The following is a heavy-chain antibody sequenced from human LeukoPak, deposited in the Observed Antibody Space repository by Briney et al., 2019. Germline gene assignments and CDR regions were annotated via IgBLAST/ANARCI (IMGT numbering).Heavy chain of an antibody. J-gene: IGHJ6*02. CDR1: GGSFSGYY. V-gene: IGHV4-34*01. Sequence: PSETLSPTCAVYGGSFSGYYWSWIRQPPGKGLEWIGEINHSGSTNYNPSLKSRVTISVDTSKNQFSLKLSSVTAADTAVYYCARDIYYYYGMDVWGQGTTVTVSS. CDR3: ARDIYYYYGMDV. CDR2: INHSGST.